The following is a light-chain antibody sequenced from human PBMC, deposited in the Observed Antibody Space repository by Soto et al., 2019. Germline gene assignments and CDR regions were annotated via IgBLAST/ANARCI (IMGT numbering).Light chain of an antibody. Sequence: EIVMTQSPATLSVSPGERATLSCRASQSVGRTLAWYQQKPGQPPRLLIYGASTRATGVPGRFSGSGSGTEFTLTISSLQSEDFAVYYCQQYNDWWTFGQGTKVDIK. V-gene: IGKV3-15*01. CDR3: QQYNDWWT. CDR2: GAS. CDR1: QSVGRT. J-gene: IGKJ1*01.